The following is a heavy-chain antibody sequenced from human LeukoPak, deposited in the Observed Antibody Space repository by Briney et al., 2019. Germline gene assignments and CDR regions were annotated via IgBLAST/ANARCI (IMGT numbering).Heavy chain of an antibody. V-gene: IGHV1-46*01. CDR2: INPSGGST. D-gene: IGHD3-22*01. Sequence: ASVKVSCKASGYTFTSYYMHWVRQAPGQGLEWMGIINPSGGSTSYAQKFQGRVTMTRDTSTSTVYMELNSLRAEDTAVYYCARVVRYDNSGQNAFDIWGQGTMVTVSS. J-gene: IGHJ3*02. CDR1: GYTFTSYY. CDR3: ARVVRYDNSGQNAFDI.